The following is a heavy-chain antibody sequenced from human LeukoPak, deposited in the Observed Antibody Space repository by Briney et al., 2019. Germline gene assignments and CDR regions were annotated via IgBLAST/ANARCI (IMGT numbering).Heavy chain of an antibody. CDR1: GGSFSGYY. Sequence: PSETLSLTCAVYGGSFSGYYWSWIRQPSGKGLEWSGEINHSGSTNYNPSLKSRVTISVDTSKNQFSLKLMSVTAADTAVYYCATLGYSSGTDYWGLGTRVTVSS. CDR3: ATLGYSSGTDY. D-gene: IGHD5-18*01. CDR2: INHSGST. J-gene: IGHJ4*02. V-gene: IGHV4-34*01.